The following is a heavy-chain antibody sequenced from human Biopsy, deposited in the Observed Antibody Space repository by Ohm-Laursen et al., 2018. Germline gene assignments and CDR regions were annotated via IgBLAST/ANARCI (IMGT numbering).Heavy chain of an antibody. CDR3: ARHPAGFWFDP. D-gene: IGHD6-13*01. CDR1: GGSISSSTTYY. CDR2: IYNPETT. J-gene: IGHJ5*02. V-gene: IGHV4-39*01. Sequence: TLSLTCTVSGGSISSSTTYYWAWLRQPPGKGLVWIGSIYNPETTFYNPSLKSRVTISVNTSANQFSLKVSSVTAADTALYFCARHPAGFWFDPWGHGTLVTVSS.